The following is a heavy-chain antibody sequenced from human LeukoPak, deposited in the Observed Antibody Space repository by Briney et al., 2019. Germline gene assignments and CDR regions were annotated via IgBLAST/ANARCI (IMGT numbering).Heavy chain of an antibody. D-gene: IGHD3-10*01. Sequence: GGSLRLSCAASGFTFNSYAMSWVRQAPGKGLEWVSAISGNGGNTYYADSVKGRFTISRDNSKNTLYLQMNSLGVEDTAVYYCATPEHYYGSGKKWIDPWGQGTLVTVSS. CDR1: GFTFNSYA. CDR2: ISGNGGNT. J-gene: IGHJ5*02. CDR3: ATPEHYYGSGKKWIDP. V-gene: IGHV3-23*01.